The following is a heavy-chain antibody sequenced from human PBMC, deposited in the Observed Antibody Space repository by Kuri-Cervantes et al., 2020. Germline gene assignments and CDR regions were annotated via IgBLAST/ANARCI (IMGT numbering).Heavy chain of an antibody. CDR1: GFTVSSNY. V-gene: IGHV3-11*04. CDR2: ISSSGSTI. D-gene: IGHD6-13*01. Sequence: SLKISCAASGFTVSSNYMSWVRQAPGKGLEWVSYISSSGSTIYYADSVKGRFTISRDNAKNSLYLQMNSLRAEDTAVYYCARDPIAAAVFDYWGQGTLVTVSS. J-gene: IGHJ4*02. CDR3: ARDPIAAAVFDY.